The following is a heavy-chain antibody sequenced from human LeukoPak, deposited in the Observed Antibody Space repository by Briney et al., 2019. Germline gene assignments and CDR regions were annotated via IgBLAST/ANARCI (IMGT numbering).Heavy chain of an antibody. CDR3: ARAAYSGSSPFDY. Sequence: PSQTLSLTCTVSGGSISSGDYYWSWIRQPPGKGLEWIGYIYYSGSTYYNPSLKSRVTISVDTSKNQFSLKLSSVTAADTAVYYRARAAYSGSSPFDYWGQGTLVTVSS. CDR1: GGSISSGDYY. J-gene: IGHJ4*02. V-gene: IGHV4-30-4*01. CDR2: IYYSGST. D-gene: IGHD1-26*01.